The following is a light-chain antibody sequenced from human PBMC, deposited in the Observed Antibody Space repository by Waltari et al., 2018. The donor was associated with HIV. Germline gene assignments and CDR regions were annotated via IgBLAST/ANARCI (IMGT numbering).Light chain of an antibody. CDR2: WAS. V-gene: IGKV4-1*01. CDR1: RTILYTSNNQDY. CDR3: QQYFATPPT. J-gene: IGKJ4*01. Sequence: DIVMTQSPDSLAVSLGERATIKCKSSRTILYTSNNQDYLAWYQQKPGQPPKLLIYWASTRQPGVPDRFSGSGSGTDFTLTTSSLQAEDVAVYSCQQYFATPPTFGGGTKVEIK.